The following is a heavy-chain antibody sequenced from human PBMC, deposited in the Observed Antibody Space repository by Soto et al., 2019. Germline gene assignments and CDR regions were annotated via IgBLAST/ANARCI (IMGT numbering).Heavy chain of an antibody. CDR1: GVSISSGDYY. D-gene: IGHD1-26*01. CDR2: IYYSENT. Sequence: SETLSLTCTVSGVSISSGDYYWSWIRQTPGKGLEWIGYIYYSENTYYNPSLKSRVAISGDTSKNQFSLKLSSVTAADTAVYYCARGLITGSQYSGGWYYFDSWGQGTQVTVSS. CDR3: ARGLITGSQYSGGWYYFDS. V-gene: IGHV4-30-4*01. J-gene: IGHJ4*02.